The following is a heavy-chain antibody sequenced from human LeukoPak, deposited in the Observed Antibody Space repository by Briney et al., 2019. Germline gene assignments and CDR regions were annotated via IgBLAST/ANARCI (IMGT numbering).Heavy chain of an antibody. D-gene: IGHD1-26*01. CDR1: GGTFSSYA. Sequence: SVKVSCKASGGTFSSYAISWVRQAPGQGLEWMGGIIPIFGTANYAQKFQGRVTITADESTSTAYMELSSLRTEDTAVYYCARGQSGSYRFDYGGQGTRVTVPS. J-gene: IGHJ4*02. V-gene: IGHV1-69*01. CDR2: IIPIFGTA. CDR3: ARGQSGSYRFDY.